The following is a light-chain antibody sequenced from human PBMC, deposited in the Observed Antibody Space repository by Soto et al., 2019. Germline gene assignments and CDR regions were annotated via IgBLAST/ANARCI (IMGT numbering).Light chain of an antibody. CDR2: GTS. Sequence: EIVLTQSPGTLSLSPGERATLSCRASQSVSSSYLAWYQQKPGQAPRLLIYGTSSRATGIPDRFTGSGSGTDFTLTISRLEPEDCAVYYCQHYGTSVYTFGQGTKLEIK. V-gene: IGKV3-20*01. CDR1: QSVSSSY. CDR3: QHYGTSVYT. J-gene: IGKJ2*01.